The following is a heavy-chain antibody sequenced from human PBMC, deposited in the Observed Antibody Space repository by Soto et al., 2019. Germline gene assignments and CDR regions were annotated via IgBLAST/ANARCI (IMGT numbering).Heavy chain of an antibody. CDR2: IDPSDSST. CDR3: AATGYTYGYHFDH. D-gene: IGHD5-18*01. Sequence: GESLKICCKGSGYTFTSYWITWVRQMPGKGLEWMGRIDPSDSSTNYNPSFQGHVTISTDKSISTAHLQWSSLKVSDTAMYYCAATGYTYGYHFDHWGQGTQVTVSS. V-gene: IGHV5-10-1*01. CDR1: GYTFTSYW. J-gene: IGHJ4*02.